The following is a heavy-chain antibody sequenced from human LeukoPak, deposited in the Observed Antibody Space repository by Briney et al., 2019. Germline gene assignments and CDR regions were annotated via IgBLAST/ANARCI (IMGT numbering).Heavy chain of an antibody. D-gene: IGHD4-17*01. CDR3: VRDRRYGDYD. CDR2: INSDGSSK. J-gene: IGHJ4*02. Sequence: GGSLRLSCAASGFTFNSYWMDWVRQAPGKGLVWVSRINSDGSSKSYADSVKGRFTISRDNAKNTLYLQMNSLRAEDTAVYYCVRDRRYGDYDWGQGTLVTVSS. CDR1: GFTFNSYW. V-gene: IGHV3-74*01.